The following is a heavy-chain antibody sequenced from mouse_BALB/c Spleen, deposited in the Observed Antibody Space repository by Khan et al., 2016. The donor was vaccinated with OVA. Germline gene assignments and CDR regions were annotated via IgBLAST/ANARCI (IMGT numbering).Heavy chain of an antibody. CDR2: INPGSGNS. CDR1: GYTFTDYY. CDR3: ARERGAWFAY. Sequence: QVQLQQSGAELARPGASVKLSCKASGYTFTDYYIAWVQQRTGQGLEWIGEINPGSGNSYYNEKFKGQATLTADKSSNTAFVQLSRVTSDDSAVYFCARERGAWFAYWGQGTLVTVSA. V-gene: IGHV1-77*01. J-gene: IGHJ3*01.